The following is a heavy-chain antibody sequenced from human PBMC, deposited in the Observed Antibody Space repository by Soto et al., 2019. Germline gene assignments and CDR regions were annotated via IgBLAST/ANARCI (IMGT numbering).Heavy chain of an antibody. CDR3: AREKVGANDY. J-gene: IGHJ4*02. D-gene: IGHD1-26*01. Sequence: VASVKVSCKASGYTFTSYDINWVRQATGQGLEWMGWMNPNSGNTGYAQKFQGRVSMTRNTSISTAYMELSSLRSDDTAVYYCAREKVGANDYWGQGTLVTVSS. V-gene: IGHV1-8*01. CDR1: GYTFTSYD. CDR2: MNPNSGNT.